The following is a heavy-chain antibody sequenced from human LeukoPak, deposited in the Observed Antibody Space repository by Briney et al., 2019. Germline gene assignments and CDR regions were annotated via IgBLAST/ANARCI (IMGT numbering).Heavy chain of an antibody. CDR2: ISGSGGST. J-gene: IGHJ1*01. D-gene: IGHD6-19*01. CDR3: AKDHSGWYQAEYFQH. CDR1: GFTLSSYA. V-gene: IGHV3-23*01. Sequence: PGGSLRLSCAASGFTLSSYAMSWVRQAPGKGLEWVSAISGSGGSTYYADSVKGRFTISRDNSKNTLYLQMNSLRAEDTAVYYCAKDHSGWYQAEYFQHWGQGTLVTVSS.